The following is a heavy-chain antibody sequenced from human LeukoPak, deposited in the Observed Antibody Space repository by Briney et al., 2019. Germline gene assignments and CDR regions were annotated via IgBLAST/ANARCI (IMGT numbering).Heavy chain of an antibody. V-gene: IGHV1-3*01. CDR2: INGGNGNT. J-gene: IGHJ5*02. CDR1: GYTFTSYG. D-gene: IGHD3-22*01. CDR3: ARFTMTRGWFDP. Sequence: ASVKVSCKTSGYTFTSYGMHWVRQAPGQSLEWMGWINGGNGNTKYSEKFQGRVTIIRDTSASTAYMELSSLRSEDTAIYYCARFTMTRGWFDPWGQGTLVIVSS.